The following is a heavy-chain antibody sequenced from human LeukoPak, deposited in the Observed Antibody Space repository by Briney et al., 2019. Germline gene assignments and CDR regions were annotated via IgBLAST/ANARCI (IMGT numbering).Heavy chain of an antibody. CDR2: ISAYNGNT. J-gene: IGHJ3*02. D-gene: IGHD6-6*01. CDR1: GYTFTSYG. Sequence: ASVKVSCKASGYTFTSYGISWVRQAPGQGLEWMGWISAYNGNTNYAQKLQGRVTMTTDTSTSTAYMELRSLRSDDTAVYYCAAPSIVARLGFAFDIWGQGTMVTVSS. V-gene: IGHV1-18*01. CDR3: AAPSIVARLGFAFDI.